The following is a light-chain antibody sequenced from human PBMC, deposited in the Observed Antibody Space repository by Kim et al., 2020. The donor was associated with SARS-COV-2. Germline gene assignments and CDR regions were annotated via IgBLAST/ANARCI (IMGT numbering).Light chain of an antibody. Sequence: DIVMTQSPDSLAVSLGERATINCKSSQSVLYTSNNKNHLAWYQLKPGQPPKLLIYWASTRESGVPDRFSGSGSGTDFTLTITSLQAEDVAVYYCQQYYSTPTWTFGQGTKVDIK. J-gene: IGKJ1*01. CDR1: QSVLYTSNNKNH. CDR2: WAS. CDR3: QQYYSTPTWT. V-gene: IGKV4-1*01.